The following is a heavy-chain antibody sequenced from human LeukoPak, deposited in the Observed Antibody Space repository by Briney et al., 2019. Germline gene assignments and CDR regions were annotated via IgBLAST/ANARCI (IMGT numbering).Heavy chain of an antibody. CDR1: GFTVSSNY. CDR3: ARDYAYAFVY. V-gene: IGHV3-48*02. CDR2: LGRSSDTI. Sequence: GGSLRLSCAASGFTVSSNYMNWVRQAPGKGLEWISYLGRSSDTISYADSVKGRFTISSDNAKNSLFLQMNSLRDEDTAVYYCARDYAYAFVYWGQGILVTVSS. J-gene: IGHJ4*02. D-gene: IGHD3-16*01.